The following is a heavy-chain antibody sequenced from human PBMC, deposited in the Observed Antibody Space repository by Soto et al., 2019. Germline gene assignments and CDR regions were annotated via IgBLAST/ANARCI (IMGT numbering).Heavy chain of an antibody. CDR1: GFTFSSYA. J-gene: IGHJ4*02. D-gene: IGHD3-3*01. V-gene: IGHV3-30-3*01. CDR3: ARAGHVLRFLAPGVGY. Sequence: PGGSLRLSCAASGFTFSSYAMHWVRQAPGKGLEWVAVISYDGSNKYYADSVKGRFTISRDNSKNTLYLQMNSLRAEDTAVYYCARAGHVLRFLAPGVGYWGQGTLVTVSS. CDR2: ISYDGSNK.